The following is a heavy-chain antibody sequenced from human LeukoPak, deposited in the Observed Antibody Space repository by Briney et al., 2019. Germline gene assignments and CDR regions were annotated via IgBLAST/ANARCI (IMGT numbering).Heavy chain of an antibody. CDR1: GYTFSSYA. D-gene: IGHD2-15*01. Sequence: GGSLRLSCAASGYTFSSYAMSWVRQAPGKGLEWVSAISGSGGSKYYVDSVMGRFTISRDNSKNTLYLQMNSLRAEDTAVYYCARGFAYCSGGSCYSAGGYLAPDYWGQGTLVTVSS. CDR2: ISGSGGSK. V-gene: IGHV3-23*01. CDR3: ARGFAYCSGGSCYSAGGYLAPDY. J-gene: IGHJ4*02.